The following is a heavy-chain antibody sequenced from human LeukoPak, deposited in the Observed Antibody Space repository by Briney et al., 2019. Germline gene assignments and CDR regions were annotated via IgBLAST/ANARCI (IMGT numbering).Heavy chain of an antibody. V-gene: IGHV4-4*09. CDR1: GGSISSYY. D-gene: IGHD6-19*01. CDR2: IYTSGST. Sequence: SETLSLTCTVSGGSISSYYWSWIRQPPGKGLEWIGYIYTSGSTNYNPSLKSRVTISVDTSKNQFSLKLSSVTAADTAVYYCARVREQWLARGWFDPWGQRTLVTISS. J-gene: IGHJ5*02. CDR3: ARVREQWLARGWFDP.